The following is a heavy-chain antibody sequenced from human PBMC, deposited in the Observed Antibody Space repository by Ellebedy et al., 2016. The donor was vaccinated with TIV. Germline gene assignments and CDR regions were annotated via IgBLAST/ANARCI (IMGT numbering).Heavy chain of an antibody. CDR1: GGSISSYY. J-gene: IGHJ4*02. D-gene: IGHD3-22*01. V-gene: IGHV4-59*01. CDR2: IYYSGST. CDR3: ARGSDYYDSSGYFDY. Sequence: SETLSLTCTVSGGSISSYYWSWIRQPPGKGLEWIGYIYYSGSTNYNPSLKSRVTISVDTSKNQFSLKLSSVTAADTAVYYCARGSDYYDSSGYFDYWGQGTLVTVSS.